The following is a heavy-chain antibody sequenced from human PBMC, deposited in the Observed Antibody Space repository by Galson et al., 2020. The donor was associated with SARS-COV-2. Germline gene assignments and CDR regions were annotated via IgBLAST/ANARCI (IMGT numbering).Heavy chain of an antibody. CDR3: AKAAERYFDWLLGGDYFDY. J-gene: IGHJ4*02. Sequence: GGSLRLSCAASGFTFSSYGMHWVRQAPGKGLEWVAVISYDGSNKYYADSVKGRFTISRDNSKNTLYLQMNSLRAEDMAVYYCAKAAERYFDWLLGGDYFDYWGQGTLVTVSS. D-gene: IGHD3-9*01. CDR2: ISYDGSNK. CDR1: GFTFSSYG. V-gene: IGHV3-30*18.